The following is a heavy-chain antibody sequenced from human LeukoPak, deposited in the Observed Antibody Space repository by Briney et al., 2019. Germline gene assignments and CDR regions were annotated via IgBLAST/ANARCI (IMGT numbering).Heavy chain of an antibody. Sequence: GGSLRLSCEDSEFTFSSYWMHWVRQAPGKGLEWVSYISSSSSTIYYADSVKGRFTISRDNAKNSLYLQMNSLRAEDTAVYYCARDQIGGSGSYPWLDAFDIWGQGTMVTVSS. CDR2: ISSSSSTI. CDR3: ARDQIGGSGSYPWLDAFDI. D-gene: IGHD3-10*01. CDR1: EFTFSSYW. J-gene: IGHJ3*02. V-gene: IGHV3-48*01.